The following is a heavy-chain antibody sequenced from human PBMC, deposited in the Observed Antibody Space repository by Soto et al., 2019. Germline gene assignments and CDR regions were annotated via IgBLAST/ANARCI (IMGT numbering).Heavy chain of an antibody. D-gene: IGHD2-15*01. J-gene: IGHJ4*02. V-gene: IGHV3-23*01. Sequence: GGSLRLSCAASGFTFSSYAMSWVRQAPGKGLEWVSAISGSGGSTYYADSVKGRFTISRDNSKNTLYLQMNSLRAEDTAVYYCAKGSGTVVVAATASGYWGQGTLVTVSS. CDR1: GFTFSSYA. CDR3: AKGSGTVVVAATASGY. CDR2: ISGSGGST.